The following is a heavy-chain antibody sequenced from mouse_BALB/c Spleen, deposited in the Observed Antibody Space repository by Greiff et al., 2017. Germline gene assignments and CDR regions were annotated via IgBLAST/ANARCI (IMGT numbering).Heavy chain of an antibody. D-gene: IGHD2-1*01. CDR2: IWAGGST. V-gene: IGHV2-9*02. Sequence: VQLKESGPGLVAPSQSLSITCTVSGFSLTSYGVHWVRQPPGKGLEWLGVIWAGGSTNYNSALMSRLSISKDNSKSQVFLKMNSLQTDDTAMYYCARDKSHYGNYPFAYWGQGTLVTVSA. CDR3: ARDKSHYGNYPFAY. CDR1: GFSLTSYG. J-gene: IGHJ3*01.